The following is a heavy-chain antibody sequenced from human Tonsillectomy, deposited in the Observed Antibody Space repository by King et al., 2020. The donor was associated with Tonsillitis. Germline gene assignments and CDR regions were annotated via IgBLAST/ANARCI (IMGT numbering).Heavy chain of an antibody. V-gene: IGHV4-61*01. D-gene: IGHD2-2*01. Sequence: VQLQESGPGLVKPSETLSLTCTVSGGSVSSGRYYWSWIRQPPGKGLEWIGYIYYSGNTNYNPSLRSRVTMSEVTSKNQFSLKLSSVTAADTAVYYCARVYPAADYYYGMDVWGQGTTVTVSS. CDR2: IYYSGNT. CDR1: GGSVSSGRYY. J-gene: IGHJ6*02. CDR3: ARVYPAADYYYGMDV.